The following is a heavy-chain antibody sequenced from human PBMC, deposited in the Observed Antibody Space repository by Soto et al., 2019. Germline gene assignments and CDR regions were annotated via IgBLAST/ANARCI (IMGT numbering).Heavy chain of an antibody. CDR3: ARVYCSGGGCYSIDY. J-gene: IGHJ4*02. CDR2: IYYSGST. D-gene: IGHD2-15*01. V-gene: IGHV4-31*03. Sequence: PSETLSLTCPVSGCSISSGCYYWSWIRQHPGKGLEWIGYIYYSGSTYYNPSLKSRVTISVDTSTSTVYMDLSSLRSEDTAVYYCARVYCSGGGCYSIDYWGQGTLVTVSS. CDR1: GCSISSGCYY.